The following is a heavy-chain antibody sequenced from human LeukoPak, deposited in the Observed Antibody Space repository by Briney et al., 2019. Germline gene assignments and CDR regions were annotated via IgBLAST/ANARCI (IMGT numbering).Heavy chain of an antibody. D-gene: IGHD2-2*01. CDR2: IYYSGST. V-gene: IGHV4-30-4*08. J-gene: IGHJ4*02. Sequence: SQTLSLTCTVSGGSISSGDYYWSWIRQPPGKGLEWIGYIYYSGSTYYNPSLKSRVTISVDTSKNQFSLKLRSVTAADTAVYYCARGGAGYCSSTSCYALKSFDYWGQGTLVTVSS. CDR3: ARGGAGYCSSTSCYALKSFDY. CDR1: GGSISSGDYY.